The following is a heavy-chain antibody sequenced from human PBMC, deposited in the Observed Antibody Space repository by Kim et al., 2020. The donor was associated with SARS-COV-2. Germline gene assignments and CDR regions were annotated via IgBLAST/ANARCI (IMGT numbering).Heavy chain of an antibody. Sequence: SVKVSCKASGGTFSSHAINWVRQAPGQGLEWMGRIIPMLDIANYAQKFQGRVTITADKSTSTAYMELSSLRSEDTAVYYCARGIVGATPGAFDLWGQGTMVTVSS. J-gene: IGHJ3*01. V-gene: IGHV1-69*04. CDR2: IIPMLDIA. CDR1: GGTFSSHA. CDR3: ARGIVGATPGAFDL. D-gene: IGHD1-26*01.